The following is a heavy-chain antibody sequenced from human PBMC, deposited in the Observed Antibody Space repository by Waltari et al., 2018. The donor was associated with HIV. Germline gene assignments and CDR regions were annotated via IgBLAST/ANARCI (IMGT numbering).Heavy chain of an antibody. CDR2: VYPDDSDT. J-gene: IGHJ2*01. CDR1: GYSFTTYW. V-gene: IGHV5-51*01. D-gene: IGHD5-18*01. CDR3: ARQYTYGSYWYFDL. Sequence: EVQLVQSGAEVKKPGESLKISCKGSGYSFTTYWIGWVRQVPEKGLEWMGIVYPDDSDTRYSPSFQGQVTISADKSISTAYLQWSSLKASDTAMYYCARQYTYGSYWYFDLWGRGTLVTVSS.